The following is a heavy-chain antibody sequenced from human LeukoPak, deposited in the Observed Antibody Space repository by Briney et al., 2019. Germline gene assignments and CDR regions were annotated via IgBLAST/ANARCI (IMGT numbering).Heavy chain of an antibody. CDR2: ISYDGRND. Sequence: GGSLRLSCAASGFTLSNYPMHWVRRAPGKGLEWVALISYDGRNDYFAESVEGRFTISRDNFKNTLFLQMNTLRAEDTAVYCCARRSGSSFDYWGQGTVVAVSS. CDR1: GFTLSNYP. D-gene: IGHD6-6*01. CDR3: ARRSGSSFDY. J-gene: IGHJ4*02. V-gene: IGHV3-30*01.